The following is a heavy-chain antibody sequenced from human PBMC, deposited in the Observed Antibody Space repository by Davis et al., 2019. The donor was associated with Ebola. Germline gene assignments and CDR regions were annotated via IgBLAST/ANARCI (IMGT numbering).Heavy chain of an antibody. V-gene: IGHV3-30*04. CDR2: ISYDGSNK. D-gene: IGHD6-25*01. J-gene: IGHJ3*02. CDR1: GFTFSSYA. Sequence: GESLKISCAASGFTFSSYAMHWVRQAPGKGLEWVAVISYDGSNKYYADSVKGRFTISRDNSKNTLYLQMNSLRAEDTAVYYCSAATGDIWGQGTMVTVSS. CDR3: SAATGDI.